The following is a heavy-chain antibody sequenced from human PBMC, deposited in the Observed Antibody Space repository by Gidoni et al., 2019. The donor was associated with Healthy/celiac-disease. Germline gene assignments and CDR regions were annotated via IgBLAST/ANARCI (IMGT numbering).Heavy chain of an antibody. CDR1: GFTFDYYA. D-gene: IGHD3-10*01. CDR2: ISWNSGSI. CDR3: AKSSITMVRGVFYGMDV. V-gene: IGHV3-9*01. Sequence: EVQLVESGGGLVQPGRSLRLSCAASGFTFDYYAMHWVRQAPGKGLEWVSGISWNSGSIGYADSVKGRFTISRDNAKNSLYLQMNSLRAEDTALYYCAKSSITMVRGVFYGMDVWGQGTTVTVSS. J-gene: IGHJ6*02.